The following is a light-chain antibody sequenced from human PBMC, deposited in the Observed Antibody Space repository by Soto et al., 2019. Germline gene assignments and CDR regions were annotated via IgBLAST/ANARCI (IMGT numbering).Light chain of an antibody. CDR2: DVS. CDR3: STYTISSTLVV. V-gene: IGLV2-14*01. J-gene: IGLJ2*01. Sequence: QSALTQPASVSGSPGQSITISCTGTSSDVGGYNYVSWYQQHPGKDPQLMIYDVSNRPSGVSNRFSGSKSGNTASLTISGLQAEDEADYYCSTYTISSTLVVFGGGTKLTVL. CDR1: SSDVGGYNY.